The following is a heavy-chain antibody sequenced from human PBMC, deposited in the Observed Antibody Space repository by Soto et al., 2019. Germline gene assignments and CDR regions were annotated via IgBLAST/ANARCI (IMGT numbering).Heavy chain of an antibody. Sequence: EVQLVESGGGLVQPGRSLRLSCAASGFTFDDYAMHWVRQAPGKGLEWVSGISWNSGSIGYADSVKGRFTISRDKAKNSLDLQMNSLRAEDTALYYCAKDIRDSSFSNYFDYWGQGTLVTVSS. V-gene: IGHV3-9*01. J-gene: IGHJ4*02. D-gene: IGHD6-6*01. CDR2: ISWNSGSI. CDR3: AKDIRDSSFSNYFDY. CDR1: GFTFDDYA.